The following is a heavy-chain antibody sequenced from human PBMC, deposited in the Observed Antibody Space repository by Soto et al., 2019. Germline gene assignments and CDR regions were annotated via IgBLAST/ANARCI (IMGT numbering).Heavy chain of an antibody. CDR1: WVPLSSNIAA. D-gene: IGHD6-13*01. V-gene: IGHV6-1*01. J-gene: IGHJ5*02. Sequence: PSQTLSPTPAVSWVPLSSNIAACDWTRQCPSRGVEWQGRTYYKSKWYNDYAVSVKSRITINPDTSKTQFSLQLKSVTPEDTAVHYCLTTPASGTLDPWGQGALVTVSS. CDR3: LTTPASGTLDP. CDR2: TYYKSKWYN.